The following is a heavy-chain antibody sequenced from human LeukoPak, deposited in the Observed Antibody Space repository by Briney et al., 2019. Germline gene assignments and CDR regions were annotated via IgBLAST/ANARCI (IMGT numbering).Heavy chain of an antibody. CDR1: GFTFSSSA. CDR2: INNVGSHI. Sequence: PGGSLRLSCAASGFTFSSSAMNWVRQAPGKGLEWVSSINNVGSHIYYADSVKGRFTISRDNAKNSLYLQMNSLRAEDTAVYYCARATIGTTTLAVDYWGQGTLVTVSS. V-gene: IGHV3-21*01. J-gene: IGHJ4*02. D-gene: IGHD1-1*01. CDR3: ARATIGTTTLAVDY.